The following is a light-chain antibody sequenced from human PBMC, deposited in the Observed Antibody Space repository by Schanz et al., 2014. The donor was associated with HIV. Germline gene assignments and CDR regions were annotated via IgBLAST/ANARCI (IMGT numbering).Light chain of an antibody. Sequence: QSALTQPASVSGSPGQSITISCTGTSSNVGGYDYVSWYQQHPGKAPKLIIYDVSNRPSGISYRFSGSKSGNTASLTISGLQAEDEGDYYCSSYAGTTTFVVFGGGTKLTVL. CDR1: SSNVGGYDY. J-gene: IGLJ2*01. CDR2: DVS. CDR3: SSYAGTTTFVV. V-gene: IGLV2-14*03.